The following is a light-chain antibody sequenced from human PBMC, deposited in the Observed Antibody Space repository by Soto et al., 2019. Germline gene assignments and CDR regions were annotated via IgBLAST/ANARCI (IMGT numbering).Light chain of an antibody. Sequence: EILLTQSPGTLSLSPGERSTLSCRSSQSVSSSYLAWYQQKPGQAPRLLIYGASSRATGIPDRFRGSGSGTDFTLTISGLQSGDSAVCFCQQYNNWPFSFGQGTRLEIK. CDR1: QSVSSSY. V-gene: IGKV3-20*01. CDR2: GAS. J-gene: IGKJ5*01. CDR3: QQYNNWPFS.